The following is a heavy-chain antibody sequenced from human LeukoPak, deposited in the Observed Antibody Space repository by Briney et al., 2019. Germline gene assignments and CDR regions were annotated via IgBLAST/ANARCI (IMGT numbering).Heavy chain of an antibody. CDR2: VDPEDGET. J-gene: IGHJ4*02. D-gene: IGHD6-19*01. Sequence: GASVKVSCKASGYTFTDYYMHWVQQAPGKGLEWMGRVDPEDGETIYAEKFQGRVTITADTSTDTAYMELSSLRSEDTAVYYCAAHVGGKAVAGNGDYWGQGTLVTVSS. CDR1: GYTFTDYY. CDR3: AAHVGGKAVAGNGDY. V-gene: IGHV1-69-2*01.